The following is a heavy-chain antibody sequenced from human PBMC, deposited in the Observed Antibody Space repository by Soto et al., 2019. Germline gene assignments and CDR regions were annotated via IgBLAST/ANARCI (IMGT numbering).Heavy chain of an antibody. J-gene: IGHJ4*02. Sequence: QVQLVQSGAEVKKPGASVKVSCKASGYTFTSYDINWVRQATGQGLEWMGWMNPNSGNTGYAQKFQGRVTMTRNTSISTAYMELSSLGSEDPAVYYCARGRGRAAAGTWGRIAGYWGQGTLVTVSS. CDR2: MNPNSGNT. CDR1: GYTFTSYD. CDR3: ARGRGRAAAGTWGRIAGY. D-gene: IGHD6-13*01. V-gene: IGHV1-8*01.